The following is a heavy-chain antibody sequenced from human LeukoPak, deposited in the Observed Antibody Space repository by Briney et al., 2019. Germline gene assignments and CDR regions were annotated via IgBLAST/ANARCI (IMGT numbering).Heavy chain of an antibody. CDR1: GGSISSYY. V-gene: IGHV4-59*08. D-gene: IGHD3-3*01. CDR2: IYYSGST. J-gene: IGHJ5*02. CDR3: ARRLYDFWSGQPNWFDP. Sequence: KASETLSLTCTVSGGSISSYYWSWIRQPPGKGLEWIGYIYYSGSTNYNPSLKSRVTISVDTSKNQFSLKLSSVTAADAAVYYCARRLYDFWSGQPNWFDPWGQGTLVTVSS.